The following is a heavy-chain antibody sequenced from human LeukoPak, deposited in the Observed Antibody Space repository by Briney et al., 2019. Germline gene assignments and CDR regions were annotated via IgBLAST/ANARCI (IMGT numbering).Heavy chain of an antibody. CDR3: ATLGAPSFDY. J-gene: IGHJ4*02. CDR1: GYTFTDYY. CDR2: IVPNSGGT. V-gene: IGHV1-2*02. Sequence: GASVKVSCKTSGYTFTDYYIHWVRQAPGQGLEWMGWIVPNSGGTKYAQKFQGRVTMTRDTSISTAYMELSRLRYDDTAVYYCATLGAPSFDYWGQGALVTVSS. D-gene: IGHD6-6*01.